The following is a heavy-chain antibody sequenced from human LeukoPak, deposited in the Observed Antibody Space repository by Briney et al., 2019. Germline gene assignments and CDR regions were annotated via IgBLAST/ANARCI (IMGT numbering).Heavy chain of an antibody. V-gene: IGHV1-18*01. J-gene: IGHJ4*02. CDR3: ARVMSVGIAVADPFDY. CDR2: ISAYNGNT. Sequence: ASVTVSCTASGYTFTSYGISWVRQAPGQGLEWMGWISAYNGNTNYAQKLQGRVTMTTDTSTSTAYMELRSLTSDDTAVYYCARVMSVGIAVADPFDYWGQGTLVTVSS. D-gene: IGHD6-19*01. CDR1: GYTFTSYG.